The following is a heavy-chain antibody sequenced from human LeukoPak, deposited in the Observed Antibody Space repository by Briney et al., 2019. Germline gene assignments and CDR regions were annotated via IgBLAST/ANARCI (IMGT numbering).Heavy chain of an antibody. V-gene: IGHV3-11*06. J-gene: IGHJ3*01. CDR1: GFTFSDYY. Sequence: GGSLRLSCAASGFTFSDYYLSWIRQSPGKGLEWISYISSNSPYTTYADSVEGRFTVSRDNAKNSLYLQMNSLTAEDTAVYYCARGPLASLQVFDFWGQGTMVTVSS. D-gene: IGHD1-1*01. CDR2: ISSNSPYT. CDR3: ARGPLASLQVFDF.